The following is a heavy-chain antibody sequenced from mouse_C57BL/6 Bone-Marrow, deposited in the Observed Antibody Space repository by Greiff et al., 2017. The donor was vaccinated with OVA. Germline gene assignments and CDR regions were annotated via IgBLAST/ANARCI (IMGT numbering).Heavy chain of an antibody. Sequence: EVKLVESGGGLVQSGRSLRLSCATSGFTFSDFYMEWVRQAPGKGLEWIAASRNKANDYTTEYSASVKGRFIVSRDTSQSILYLQMNALRAEDTAIYYCARDVGNYNGLAYWGQGTLVTVSA. V-gene: IGHV7-1*01. CDR1: GFTFSDFY. D-gene: IGHD2-1*01. CDR2: SRNKANDYTT. CDR3: ARDVGNYNGLAY. J-gene: IGHJ3*01.